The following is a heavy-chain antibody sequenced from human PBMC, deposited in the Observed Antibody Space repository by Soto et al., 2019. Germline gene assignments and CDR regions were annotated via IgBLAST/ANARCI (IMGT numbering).Heavy chain of an antibody. V-gene: IGHV1-2*02. CDR1: GYTFTGYY. CDR3: AGRITGTTFDKNY. Sequence: GASVKVSCKASGYTFTGYYMHWVRQAPGQGLEWMGWINPNSGGTNYAQKFQGRVTMTRDTSISTAYMELSRLRSDDTAVYYCAGRITGTTFDKNYWGQGTLVTVSS. D-gene: IGHD1-7*01. CDR2: INPNSGGT. J-gene: IGHJ4*02.